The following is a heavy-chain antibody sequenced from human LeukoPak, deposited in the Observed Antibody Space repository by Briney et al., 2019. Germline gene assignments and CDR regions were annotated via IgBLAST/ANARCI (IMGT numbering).Heavy chain of an antibody. D-gene: IGHD6-19*01. CDR3: ARDASALY. J-gene: IGHJ4*02. V-gene: IGHV3-30*03. CDR1: GFTFSSYG. Sequence: GGSLRLSCAASGFTFSSYGMHWVRQAPGKGLEWVAVISYDGSNKYYADSVKGRFTISRDNARDSLYLQMNSLRDDDTSVYFCARDASALYWGRGTLVTVSS. CDR2: ISYDGSNK.